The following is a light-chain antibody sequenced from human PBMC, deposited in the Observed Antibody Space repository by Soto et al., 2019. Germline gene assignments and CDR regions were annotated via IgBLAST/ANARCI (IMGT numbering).Light chain of an antibody. CDR3: QQRHNWPLT. CDR1: QSVSSN. V-gene: IGKV3-11*01. J-gene: IGKJ4*01. CDR2: AAS. Sequence: EIVMTQSPATLSVSPGERATLSCRASQSVSSNLAWYQQKPGQAPRLLMSAASSRAAGIPARFSGSGSGTDFTLTISGLEPEDFAVYYCQQRHNWPLTFGGGTKVDIK.